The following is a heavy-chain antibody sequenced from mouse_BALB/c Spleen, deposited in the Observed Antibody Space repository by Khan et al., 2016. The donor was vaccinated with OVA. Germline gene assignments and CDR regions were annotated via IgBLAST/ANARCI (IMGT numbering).Heavy chain of an antibody. J-gene: IGHJ4*01. CDR2: IWSDGSK. CDR1: GFSLTNYG. CDR3: ARQPYYHYNIMDY. V-gene: IGHV2-6-1*01. Sequence: VQLQESGPGLVAPSQSLSITCTISGFSLTNYGVHWVRQPPGKGLEWLVMIWSDGSKTYNYALISRLTISKYNSKSQVFLKMNSLQTDDTAMYFCARQPYYHYNIMDYWGQGTSVTVSS. D-gene: IGHD1-1*02.